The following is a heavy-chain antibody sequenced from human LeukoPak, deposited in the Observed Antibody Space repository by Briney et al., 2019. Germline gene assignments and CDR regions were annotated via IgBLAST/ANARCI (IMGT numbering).Heavy chain of an antibody. CDR3: AVKNY. Sequence: PSETLSLTCAVYSGSLSTYYWSWIRQPPGKGLEWIGEINHSGSTNYNPSLKSRVTISIDTSKNQFSLKLNSLTAADTAVYYCAVKNYWSQGTLVTVSS. CDR1: SGSLSTYY. J-gene: IGHJ4*02. V-gene: IGHV4-34*01. CDR2: INHSGST.